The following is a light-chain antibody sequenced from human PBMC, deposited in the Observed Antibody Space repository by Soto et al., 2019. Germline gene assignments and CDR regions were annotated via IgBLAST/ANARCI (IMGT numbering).Light chain of an antibody. J-gene: IGKJ1*01. CDR3: QQYNSYRT. CDR2: AAS. V-gene: IGKV1-16*01. Sequence: DIQMTQSPSSLSASVGDRVTITCQASQGISSYLAWYQQKPGKAPELLIYAASTLQSGVPSRFSGSGSGTDFTLTISSLQPDDFATYYCQQYNSYRTFGQGTKVDIK. CDR1: QGISSY.